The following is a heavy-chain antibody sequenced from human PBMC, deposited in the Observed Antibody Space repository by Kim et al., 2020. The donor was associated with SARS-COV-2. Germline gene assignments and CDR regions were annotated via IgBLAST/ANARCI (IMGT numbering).Heavy chain of an antibody. D-gene: IGHD3-22*01. V-gene: IGHV3-30-3*01. J-gene: IGHJ4*02. CDR2: ISYDGSNK. Sequence: GGSLRLSCAASGFTFSSYAMHWVRQAPGKGLEWVAVISYDGSNKYYADSVKGRFTISRDNSKNTLYLQMNSLRAEDTAVYYCARGAWLRESAAVYDSSGYYYSPFDYWGQGTLVTVSS. CDR1: GFTFSSYA. CDR3: ARGAWLRESAAVYDSSGYYYSPFDY.